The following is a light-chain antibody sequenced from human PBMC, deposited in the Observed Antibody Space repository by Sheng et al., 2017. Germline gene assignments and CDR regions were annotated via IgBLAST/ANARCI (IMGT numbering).Light chain of an antibody. J-gene: IGLJ1*01. CDR1: SSDVGGYNH. CDR2: DVS. Sequence: QSALTQPASVSGSPGQSITISCTGTSSDVGGYNHVSWHQQHPGKAPKLMIYDVSNRPSGVSNRFSGSKSGNTASLTISGLQAEDEADYYCSSYRSSSTLNVFGTGTKVTVL. V-gene: IGLV2-14*03. CDR3: SSYRSSSTLNV.